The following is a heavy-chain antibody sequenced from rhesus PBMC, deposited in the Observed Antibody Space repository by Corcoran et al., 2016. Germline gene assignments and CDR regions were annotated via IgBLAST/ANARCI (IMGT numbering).Heavy chain of an antibody. D-gene: IGHD6-19*01. CDR3: ARVLRYSGRSGHY. CDR1: GFSISTPGTG. J-gene: IGHJ4*01. V-gene: IGHV2-95*01. CDR2: IYWNDSK. Sequence: QVTLKESGPALVKPTQTLTLTCTFSGFSISTPGTGVGWLRQPPGKVLEWLASIYWNDSKYYSTSLKSRLTISKDTSKNQVVLTMTNMDPVDTATYYCARVLRYSGRSGHYWGQGVLVTVSS.